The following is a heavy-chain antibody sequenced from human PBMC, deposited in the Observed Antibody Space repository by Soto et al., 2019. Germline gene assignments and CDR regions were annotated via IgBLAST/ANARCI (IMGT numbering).Heavy chain of an antibody. CDR3: AKAPFRRPYYFYGMDV. J-gene: IGHJ6*02. CDR1: GFTFSDFG. V-gene: IGHV3-30*18. CDR2: ISEDAETN. Sequence: GGSLRLSCVASGFTFSDFGMHWVRQGPGRGLEWLAVISEDAETNFHADSVKGRFTVSRDNFKETLYLQMNSLTTDDSGVYFCAKAPFRRPYYFYGMDVWGQGTTVTVSS. D-gene: IGHD3-10*01.